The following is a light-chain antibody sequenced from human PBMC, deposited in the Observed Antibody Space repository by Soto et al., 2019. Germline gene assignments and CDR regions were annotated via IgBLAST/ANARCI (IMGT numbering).Light chain of an antibody. J-gene: IGKJ5*01. V-gene: IGKV3-15*01. Sequence: EIVMTDSPAILSVSLGETGTLSCRASQDIGTKLAWYQQKPGQAPRLLMYDVSTRASAAPARFSGSGSGSEFTLTISRLEPEDFAVYYCQQYGYSPITFGQVTRLEIK. CDR1: QDIGTK. CDR3: QQYGYSPIT. CDR2: DVS.